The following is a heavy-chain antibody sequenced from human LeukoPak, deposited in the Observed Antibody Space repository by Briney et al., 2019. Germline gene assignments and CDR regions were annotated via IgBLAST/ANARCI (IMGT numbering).Heavy chain of an antibody. V-gene: IGHV3-66*01. J-gene: IGHJ4*02. CDR1: GFTVSGNY. CDR2: IKSGGGT. D-gene: IGHD5-18*01. Sequence: GGSLRLSCAASGFTVSGNYMNRVRQAPGKGLEWVSVIKSGGGTFYADSVKGRFTISRDNSKNTLSLQMNSLRAEDTAMYYCARDRGYSYGNWYFDNWGQGTLVTVSS. CDR3: ARDRGYSYGNWYFDN.